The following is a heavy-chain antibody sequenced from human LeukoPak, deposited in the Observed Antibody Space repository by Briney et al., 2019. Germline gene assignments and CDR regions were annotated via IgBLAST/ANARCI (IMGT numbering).Heavy chain of an antibody. CDR2: IYYSGNT. CDR3: AREVGATTN. Sequence: SETLSLTCTVSGGSISSSSYYWGWIRQPPGEGLEWIGSIYYSGNTYYNPSLKSRVTISVDTSKNQFSLKLNSVTAADTAVYYCAREVGATTNWGQGALVTVSS. CDR1: GGSISSSSYY. V-gene: IGHV4-39*02. D-gene: IGHD1-26*01. J-gene: IGHJ4*02.